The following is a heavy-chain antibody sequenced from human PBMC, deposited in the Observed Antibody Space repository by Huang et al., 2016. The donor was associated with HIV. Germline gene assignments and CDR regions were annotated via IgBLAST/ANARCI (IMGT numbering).Heavy chain of an antibody. CDR3: ARTRWGSNWVGTDWLLRHFDP. CDR2: KIPIFGKP. Sequence: QVQLVQSGAEVKKPGSSVRVSCRASGDTFRKYAISWVRQAPGQGLELGGGKIPIFGKPKYDQQFLGRITIPAKESPCRVYVEVGRLTCKGAAVYSCARTRWGSNWVGTDWLLRHFDPWGQGTLVTVSS. CDR1: GDTFRKYA. J-gene: IGHJ5*02. D-gene: IGHD2-15*01. V-gene: IGHV1-69*13.